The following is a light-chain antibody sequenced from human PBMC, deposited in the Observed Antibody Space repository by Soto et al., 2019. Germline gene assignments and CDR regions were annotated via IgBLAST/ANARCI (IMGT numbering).Light chain of an antibody. J-gene: IGKJ1*01. Sequence: DIQMTQSPSSLSASVGDRVTITCRASQSISNYLNWYQQKPGKAPTLLIYLASSLQSGVPSRFSGSGSGTDFTLTISTLQPEDFATYYCQQSYSTPWTFGQGTKVEIK. CDR2: LAS. V-gene: IGKV1-39*01. CDR1: QSISNY. CDR3: QQSYSTPWT.